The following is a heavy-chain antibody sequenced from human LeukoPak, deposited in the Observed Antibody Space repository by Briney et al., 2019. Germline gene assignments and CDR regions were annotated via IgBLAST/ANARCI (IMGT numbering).Heavy chain of an antibody. J-gene: IGHJ4*02. V-gene: IGHV3-23*01. D-gene: IGHD2-2*01. CDR2: ISGSGGST. CDR3: AKGIKVVPGAMDS. Sequence: GGSLRLSWAASGFTFSSYAMSWVRQAPGKGLEWVSAISGSGGSTYYADSVKGRFTISRDNSKNTLYLQMNSLRAEDTAVYYCAKGIKVVPGAMDSWGQGTLVTVSS. CDR1: GFTFSSYA.